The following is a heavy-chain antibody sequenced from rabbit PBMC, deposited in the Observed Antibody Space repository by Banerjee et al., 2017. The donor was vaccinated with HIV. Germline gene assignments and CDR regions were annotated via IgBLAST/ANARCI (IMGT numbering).Heavy chain of an antibody. CDR3: VRDVRKDNYMFDRLNL. CDR2: IDTGSNEYT. V-gene: IGHV1S45*01. Sequence: QEQLVESGGDLVKPEGSLTLTCKASGIDFSGYYYITWVRQAPGKGLEWIASIDTGSNEYTYYARWAKGRFTISRTSSTTVTLQMTSLTAADTATYFCVRDVRKDNYMFDRLNLWGPGTLVTVS. CDR1: GIDFSGYYY. J-gene: IGHJ4*01. D-gene: IGHD1-1*01.